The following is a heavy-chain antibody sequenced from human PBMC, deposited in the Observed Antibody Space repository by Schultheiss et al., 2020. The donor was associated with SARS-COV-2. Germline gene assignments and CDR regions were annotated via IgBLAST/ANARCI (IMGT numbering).Heavy chain of an antibody. J-gene: IGHJ2*01. CDR1: GGTFSSYA. V-gene: IGHV1-69*13. CDR2: IIPIFGIA. D-gene: IGHD4-17*01. Sequence: SVKVSCKASGGTFSSYAISWVRQAPGQGLEWMGGIIPIFGIANYAQNFQGRVTIIADESTSTAYMELSSLTSDDTAVYYCARGGGHDYGDYWYFDLWGRGALVTVSS. CDR3: ARGGGHDYGDYWYFDL.